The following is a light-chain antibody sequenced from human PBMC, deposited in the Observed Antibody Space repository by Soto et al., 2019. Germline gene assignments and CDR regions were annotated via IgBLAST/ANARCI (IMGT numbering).Light chain of an antibody. CDR2: GAS. Sequence: EIVLTQSPCTLSLSPGERATLSCRASQSVSSSYLAWYQQKPGQAPRLLIYGASSRATGIPDRFSGSGSGTDFTLAISSLQPEDSATYYCLQDINYPWTFGQGTNVDIK. CDR3: LQDINYPWT. CDR1: QSVSSSY. J-gene: IGKJ1*01. V-gene: IGKV3-20*01.